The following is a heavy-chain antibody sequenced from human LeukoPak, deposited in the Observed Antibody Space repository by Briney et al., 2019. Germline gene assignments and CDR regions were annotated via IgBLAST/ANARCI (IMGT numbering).Heavy chain of an antibody. CDR2: IHTTGST. D-gene: IGHD2-15*01. CDR1: GGSISSYY. Sequence: PSETLSLTCTVSGGSISSYYWSWIRQPAGKGLEWIGRIHTTGSTDYNPSLKSRATMSVDTSKDQSSLKLSSVTAADTAVYYCARGRYCSADICSGGDAFDIWGQGTMVSVSS. CDR3: ARGRYCSADICSGGDAFDI. V-gene: IGHV4-4*07. J-gene: IGHJ3*02.